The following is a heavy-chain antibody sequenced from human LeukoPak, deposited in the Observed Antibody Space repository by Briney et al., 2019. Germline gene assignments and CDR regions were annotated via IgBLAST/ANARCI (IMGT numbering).Heavy chain of an antibody. J-gene: IGHJ5*01. V-gene: IGHV5-10-1*01. CDR1: GYRFTDYW. CDR2: IDPSDSYI. Sequence: GESLRISCKGSGYRFTDYWISWVRQMPGKGLEWIGKIDPSDSYIDYSPSLEGHVTISADKSVSTAYLQWSTLEASDTAVYYCARHWGAVAGVDSWGQGTLVTVSS. D-gene: IGHD6-19*01. CDR3: ARHWGAVAGVDS.